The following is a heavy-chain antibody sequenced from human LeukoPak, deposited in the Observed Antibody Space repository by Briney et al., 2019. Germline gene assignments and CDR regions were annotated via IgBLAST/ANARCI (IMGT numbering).Heavy chain of an antibody. J-gene: IGHJ4*02. V-gene: IGHV4-34*01. D-gene: IGHD5-18*01. CDR1: GGSFSGYY. CDR2: INHSGST. Sequence: SETLSLTCTVYGGSFSGYYWSWIRQPPGKGLEWIGEINHSGSTNYNPSLKSRVTISADTSKNQFSLKLISVTAADTAVYYCARSASGYSYGDYWGQGILVTVSS. CDR3: ARSASGYSYGDY.